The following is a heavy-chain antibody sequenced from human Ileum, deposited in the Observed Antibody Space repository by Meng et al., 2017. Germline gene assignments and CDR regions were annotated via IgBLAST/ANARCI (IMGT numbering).Heavy chain of an antibody. Sequence: QVQLQQSGPGLVMPSQTLSLPCSISGDSVSSNSAVWNWIRQSPSRGLEWLGRTYYRSKWYNNYAVSVRSRISINPDTSKNQFSLQLNSVTPEDTAVYYCARDGGAAPDYFDYWGQGTLVTVSS. D-gene: IGHD3-16*01. CDR3: ARDGGAAPDYFDY. CDR1: GDSVSSNSAV. CDR2: TYYRSKWYN. V-gene: IGHV6-1*01. J-gene: IGHJ4*02.